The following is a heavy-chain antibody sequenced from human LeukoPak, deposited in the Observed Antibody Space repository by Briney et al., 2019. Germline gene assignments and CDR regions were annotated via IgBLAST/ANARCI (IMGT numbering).Heavy chain of an antibody. CDR1: GFTFSSYV. CDR3: AKDLDY. V-gene: IGHV3-30*18. J-gene: IGHJ4*02. Sequence: QAGGSLRLSCAASGFTFSSYVMHWVRQAPGKGLEWVAVISYDGSNKYYADSVKGRFTISRDNSKNTLYLQMNSLRAEDTAVYYCAKDLDYWGQGTLVTVSS. CDR2: ISYDGSNK.